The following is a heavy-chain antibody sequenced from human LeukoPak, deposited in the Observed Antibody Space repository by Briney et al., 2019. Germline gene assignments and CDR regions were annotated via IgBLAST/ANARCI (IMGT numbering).Heavy chain of an antibody. CDR2: IYYSGST. V-gene: IGHV4-59*01. Sequence: KTSETLSLTCTVSGRSISSYYWSWIRQPPGKGLEWIGYIYYSGSTNYNPSLKSRVTISVDTSKNQFSLKLSSVTAADTAVYYCARDAKFPRWSNALGAFDIWGQGKMVTVSS. D-gene: IGHD4-23*01. CDR1: GRSISSYY. CDR3: ARDAKFPRWSNALGAFDI. J-gene: IGHJ3*02.